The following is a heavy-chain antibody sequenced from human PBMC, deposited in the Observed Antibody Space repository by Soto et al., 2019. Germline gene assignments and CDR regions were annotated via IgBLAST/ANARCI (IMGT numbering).Heavy chain of an antibody. CDR3: AKRTSGWYFDY. V-gene: IGHV3-23*01. CDR2: ISGSGDST. D-gene: IGHD6-19*01. J-gene: IGHJ4*02. CDR1: GFTFSNYA. Sequence: GGSLRLSCAASGFTFSNYAMSWVRQAPGKGLEWVSVISGSGDSTYYADSVKGRFTISRDNSKNTLYLQMNSLRAEDTAVYYCAKRTSGWYFDYWGQGTLVTVS.